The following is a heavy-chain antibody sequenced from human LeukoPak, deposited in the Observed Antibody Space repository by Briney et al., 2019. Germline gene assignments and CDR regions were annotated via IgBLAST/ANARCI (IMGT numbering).Heavy chain of an antibody. V-gene: IGHV4-34*01. CDR2: INHSGST. Sequence: SETLSLTCAVYGGSFSGYYWSWICQPPGKGLEWIGEINHSGSTNYNPSLKSRVTISVDTSKNQFSLKLSSVTAADTAVYYCARETLELGRYFDYWGQGTLVTVSS. J-gene: IGHJ4*02. CDR1: GGSFSGYY. CDR3: ARETLELGRYFDY. D-gene: IGHD1-7*01.